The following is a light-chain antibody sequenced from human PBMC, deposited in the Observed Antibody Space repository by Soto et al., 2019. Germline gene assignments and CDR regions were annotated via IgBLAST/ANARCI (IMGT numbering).Light chain of an antibody. CDR2: AAF. J-gene: IGKJ2*01. CDR1: QTISTY. Sequence: DIQMTQSPSALSASVGDRVTITCRASQTISTYLNWYQQKPGKAPKLLIYAAFTLQSGVPSRFSGRGSGTDFTLTISSLQPEDFATYYCQQSLGIPYTFGQGTRLEIK. V-gene: IGKV1-39*01. CDR3: QQSLGIPYT.